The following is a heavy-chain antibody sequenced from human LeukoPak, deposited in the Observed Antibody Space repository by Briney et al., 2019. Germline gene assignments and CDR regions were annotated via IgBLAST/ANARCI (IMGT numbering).Heavy chain of an antibody. CDR2: ISGSGGRT. V-gene: IGHV3-23*01. J-gene: IGHJ4*02. CDR1: GFTFSSDV. Sequence: GGSLRLSCAASGFTFSSDVMSWVRQAPGKGLEWVSAISGSGGRTYYADSVKGRFTISRDNAKNSLYLQMNSLRAEDTAVYYCARGLTSMIVVATAFDYWGQGTLVTVSS. CDR3: ARGLTSMIVVATAFDY. D-gene: IGHD3-22*01.